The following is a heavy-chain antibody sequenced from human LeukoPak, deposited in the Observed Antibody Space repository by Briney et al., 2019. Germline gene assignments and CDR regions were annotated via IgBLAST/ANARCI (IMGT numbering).Heavy chain of an antibody. D-gene: IGHD6-13*01. CDR3: ARDHTGRQLGI. CDR1: GGSISSGGYY. J-gene: IGHJ4*02. V-gene: IGHV4-31*03. Sequence: PSETLSLTCTVSGGSISSGGYYWSWIRQHPGKGLEWIGYIYHSGSTYYNPSLKSRVTISVDTSKNQFSLKLSSVTAADTAVYYCARDHTGRQLGIWGQGTLVTVSS. CDR2: IYHSGST.